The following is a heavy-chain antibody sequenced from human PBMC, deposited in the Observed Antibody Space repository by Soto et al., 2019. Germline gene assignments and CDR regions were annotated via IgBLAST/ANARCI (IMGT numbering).Heavy chain of an antibody. J-gene: IGHJ6*02. CDR1: GGSFSGYY. CDR2: NNHSGST. Sequence: SETLSLTCAVYGGSFSGYYWSWIRQPPGKGLEWIGENNHSGSTNYNPSLKSRVTISVDTSKNQFSLKLSSVTAADTAVYYCARVTGRYYYGMDVWGQGTTVTVSS. CDR3: ARVTGRYYYGMDV. V-gene: IGHV4-34*01.